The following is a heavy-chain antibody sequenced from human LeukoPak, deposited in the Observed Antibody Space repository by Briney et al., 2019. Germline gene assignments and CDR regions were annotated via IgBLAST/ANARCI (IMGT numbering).Heavy chain of an antibody. CDR3: ARGSFRVGAFDI. CDR2: INHSGST. D-gene: IGHD3-16*01. CDR1: GGSFSVYY. Sequence: SETLSLTCAVYGGSFSVYYWSWIPHPPGKGRECMWEINHSGSTNYNPSLKSRVTISVDTSKNQFSLKLSSVTAADTAVYYCARGSFRVGAFDIWGQGTMVTVSS. V-gene: IGHV4-34*01. J-gene: IGHJ3*02.